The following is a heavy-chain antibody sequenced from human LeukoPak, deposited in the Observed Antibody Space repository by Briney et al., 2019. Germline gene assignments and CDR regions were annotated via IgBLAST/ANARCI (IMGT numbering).Heavy chain of an antibody. Sequence: GASVKVSCKASGYTFTTYDINWVRQATGQGLEWMGWMNPNSGNTGYAQKFQGRVTMTRNTSISTAYMELSSQRSEDTAVYYCARGPNKSDGGNSGSAWFDPWGQGTLVTVSS. D-gene: IGHD4-23*01. CDR1: GYTFTTYD. CDR3: ARGPNKSDGGNSGSAWFDP. V-gene: IGHV1-8*01. CDR2: MNPNSGNT. J-gene: IGHJ5*02.